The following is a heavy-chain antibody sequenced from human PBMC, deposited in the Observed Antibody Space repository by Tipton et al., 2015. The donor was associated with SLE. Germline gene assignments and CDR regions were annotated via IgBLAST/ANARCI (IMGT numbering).Heavy chain of an antibody. D-gene: IGHD2-21*02. J-gene: IGHJ2*01. CDR1: GYSLSSGYY. CDR2: IYHSGNT. CDR3: ARKLHCGPNCYSDWYFDL. V-gene: IGHV4-38-2*01. Sequence: TLSLTCVVSGYSLSSGYYWGWIRQPPGKGLEWIGSIYHSGNTYHSPSLKSRVTISLDTSKSHFSLKLSSVTAADTAVYYCARKLHCGPNCYSDWYFDLWGRGTLVTVSS.